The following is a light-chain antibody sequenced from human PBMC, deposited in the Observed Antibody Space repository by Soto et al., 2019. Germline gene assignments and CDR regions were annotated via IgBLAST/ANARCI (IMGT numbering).Light chain of an antibody. CDR3: SSYTSSSTVV. CDR2: DVS. V-gene: IGLV2-14*01. CDR1: SSDVGGYNS. Sequence: HSALTQPASVSGSPGQSIIISCTGTSSDVGGYNSVSWYQQHPGKAPKLMIYDVSNRPSGVSIRFSGSKSGNTASLTISGLQAEDEADYYCSSYTSSSTVVFGGGTKLTVL. J-gene: IGLJ2*01.